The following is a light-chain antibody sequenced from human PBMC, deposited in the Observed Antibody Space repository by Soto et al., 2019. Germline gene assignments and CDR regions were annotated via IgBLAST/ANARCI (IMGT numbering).Light chain of an antibody. J-gene: IGLJ1*01. CDR2: GNS. V-gene: IGLV1-40*01. CDR3: QSYDSSLSGSSV. CDR1: NSNIGAGYD. Sequence: QSVLTQPPSVSGAPGQRVTISCTGSNSNIGAGYDVHWYQQLPGTAPKLLIYGNSNRPSGVPDRFSGSKSGTSASLAITGLQAEDEADYYCQSYDSSLSGSSVFGTGTKVTVL.